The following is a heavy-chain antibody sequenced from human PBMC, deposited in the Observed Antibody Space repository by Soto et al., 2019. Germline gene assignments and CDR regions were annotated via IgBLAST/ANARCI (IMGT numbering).Heavy chain of an antibody. CDR2: SYSGGNS. CDR1: GFTVSSNF. D-gene: IGHD3-10*01. V-gene: IGHV3-53*01. J-gene: IGHJ4*02. CDR3: SSGYGAGSYFSDY. Sequence: EVQLVESGGGLMQPGGSLRLSCAASGFTVSSNFMTWVRQAPGKGLEWVSSSYSGGNSYYADSVKGRSTISRDDFKNTLYLQMNSLRAEDTAVNFCSSGYGAGSYFSDYWGQGTLVTVSS.